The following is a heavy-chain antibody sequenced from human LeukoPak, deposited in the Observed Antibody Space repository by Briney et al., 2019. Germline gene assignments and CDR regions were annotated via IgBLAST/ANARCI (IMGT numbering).Heavy chain of an antibody. V-gene: IGHV6-1*01. Sequence: SPTLSLTSAISGDNISNNNVAWTWIRQSPSRGLEWLGRTYYRSKWYIEYAASVKSRITINPDTSKNQFSLQLNSVTPEDTAVYYCGRAEGYLDYWGQGTLVTVSS. CDR1: GDNISNNNVA. J-gene: IGHJ4*02. CDR2: TYYRSKWYI. CDR3: GRAEGYLDY.